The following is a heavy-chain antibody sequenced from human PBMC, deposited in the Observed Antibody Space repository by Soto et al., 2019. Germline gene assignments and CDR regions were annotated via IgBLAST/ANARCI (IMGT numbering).Heavy chain of an antibody. CDR2: ISTDNGST. J-gene: IGHJ4*02. Sequence: QVQLVQSGGEVKKPGASVKLSCKASGYTFSNFGISWVRQAPGQGLEWMGWISTDNGSTKYAQNLQGRVTMTTDTTTSTAYMALRSLRSDDTAVYYCTIDAKYYDIMTGYFVNDYWGQGTLVTVSS. CDR1: GYTFSNFG. D-gene: IGHD3-9*01. V-gene: IGHV1-18*01. CDR3: TIDAKYYDIMTGYFVNDY.